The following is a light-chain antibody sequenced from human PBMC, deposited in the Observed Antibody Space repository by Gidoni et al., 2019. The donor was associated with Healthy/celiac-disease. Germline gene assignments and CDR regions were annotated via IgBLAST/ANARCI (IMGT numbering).Light chain of an antibody. CDR3: QQSYSTPRT. CDR1: KSISSY. CDR2: VAS. Sequence: DIQMTQSPSSLSASVGDRVTITCRASKSISSYLNWYQQKPCKAPKLLIYVASSFQSGVPSRFSGSGSGTDFTLAISSLQPEDFATYYCQQSYSTPRTFGQGTKVEIK. V-gene: IGKV1-39*01. J-gene: IGKJ1*01.